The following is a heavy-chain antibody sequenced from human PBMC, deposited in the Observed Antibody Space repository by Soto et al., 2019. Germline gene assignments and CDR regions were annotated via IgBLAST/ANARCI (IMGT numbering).Heavy chain of an antibody. Sequence: GGSLRLSCSACGFTFXSYGMHGVRQAPGKGLEWVAVIWYDGSNKYYADSVKGRFTISRDNSKNTLYLQMNSLRAEDTAVYYCARDESRHFDYWGQGTLVTVSS. CDR2: IWYDGSNK. V-gene: IGHV3-33*01. CDR3: ARDESRHFDY. J-gene: IGHJ4*02. CDR1: GFTFXSYG.